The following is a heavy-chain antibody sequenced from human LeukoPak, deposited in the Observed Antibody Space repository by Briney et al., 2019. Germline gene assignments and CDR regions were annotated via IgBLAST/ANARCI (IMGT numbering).Heavy chain of an antibody. CDR1: GGSFSGYY. J-gene: IGHJ4*02. CDR2: INHSGSP. D-gene: IGHD3-16*02. V-gene: IGHV4-34*01. CDR3: ARGGRDYVWGSYRYKGCFDY. Sequence: SETLSLTCAVYGGSFSGYYWSWIRQPPGKGLEWLGEINHSGSPNYNPSLKSRVTISVDTSKNQFSLKLSSVTAADTAVYYCARGGRDYVWGSYRYKGCFDYWGQGTLVTVSS.